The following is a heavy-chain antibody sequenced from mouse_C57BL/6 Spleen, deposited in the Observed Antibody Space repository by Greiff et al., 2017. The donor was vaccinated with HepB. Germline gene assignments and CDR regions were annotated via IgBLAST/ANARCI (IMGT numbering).Heavy chain of an antibody. CDR3: ARREYLYYFDY. J-gene: IGHJ2*01. V-gene: IGHV3-6*01. CDR2: ISYDGSN. Sequence: EVQRVESGPGLVKPSQSLSLTCSVTGYSITSGYYWNWIRQFPGNKLEWMGYISYDGSNNYNPSLKNRISITRDTSKNQFFLKLNSVTTEDTATYYCARREYLYYFDYWGQGTTLTVSS. CDR1: GYSITSGYY. D-gene: IGHD5-1*01.